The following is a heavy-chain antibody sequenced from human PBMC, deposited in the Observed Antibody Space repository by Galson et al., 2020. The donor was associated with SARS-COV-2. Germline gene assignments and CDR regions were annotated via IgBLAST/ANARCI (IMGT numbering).Heavy chain of an antibody. Sequence: SKTLSLTCTVSGGSISSGDYYWSWIRQPPGKGLEWIGYIYYSGSTYYNPSLKSRVTISVDTSKNQFSLKLSSVSAADTAVYYCARVVCGGECNFDYWGQGTLVTVSS. V-gene: IGHV4-30-4*08. J-gene: IGHJ4*02. D-gene: IGHD2-21*01. CDR3: ARVVCGGECNFDY. CDR1: GGSISSGDYY. CDR2: IYYSGST.